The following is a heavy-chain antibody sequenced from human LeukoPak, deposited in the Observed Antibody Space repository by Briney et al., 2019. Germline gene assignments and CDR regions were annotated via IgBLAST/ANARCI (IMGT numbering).Heavy chain of an antibody. Sequence: PGRSLRLSCAGSGFTFSSYGIHWVRQAPGKGLEWVSVISSDGGTTYYADSVKGRFTISRDNSKNTLYLQMNSLRAEDTAVYYCARGGQDSSGYPFDYWGQGTLVTVSS. V-gene: IGHV3-33*08. D-gene: IGHD3-22*01. CDR2: ISSDGGTT. CDR1: GFTFSSYG. CDR3: ARGGQDSSGYPFDY. J-gene: IGHJ4*02.